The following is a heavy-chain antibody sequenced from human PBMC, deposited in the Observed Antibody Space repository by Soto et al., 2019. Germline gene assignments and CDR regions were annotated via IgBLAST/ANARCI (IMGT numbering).Heavy chain of an antibody. CDR2: INPNSGGT. CDR1: GYTFTGYY. V-gene: IGHV1-2*02. CDR3: ARDKSVGATRNFDY. D-gene: IGHD1-26*01. Sequence: ASVKVSCKASGYTFTGYYMHWVRQAPGQGLEWMGWINPNSGGTNYAQKFQGRVTMTRDTSISTAYMELSRLRSDDTAVYYCARDKSVGATRNFDYWGQGTLVTVSS. J-gene: IGHJ4*02.